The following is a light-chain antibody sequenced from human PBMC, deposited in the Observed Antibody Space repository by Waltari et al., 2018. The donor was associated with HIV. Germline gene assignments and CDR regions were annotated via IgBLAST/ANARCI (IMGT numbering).Light chain of an antibody. CDR2: SVS. V-gene: IGKV1-9*01. J-gene: IGKJ4*01. CDR1: QGVGSY. CDR3: QQLKTYPLS. Sequence: IQLTQSPSLLSASVGEILTITCRATQGVGSYLAWYQQKPGKAPNLLIYSVSILQTGVPSRFSGSGSGTEFTLTITDLQPEDFATYYCQQLKTYPLSFGGGTKVEIK.